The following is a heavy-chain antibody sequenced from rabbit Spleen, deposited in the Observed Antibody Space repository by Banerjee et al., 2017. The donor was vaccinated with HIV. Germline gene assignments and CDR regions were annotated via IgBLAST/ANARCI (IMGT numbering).Heavy chain of an antibody. V-gene: IGHV1S45*01. D-gene: IGHD1-1*01. CDR1: GFSFGDRDV. CDR3: ARDLSGAVGWNFFL. Sequence: QEQLVESGGGLVQPEGSLTLTCKASGFSFGDRDVMCWVRQAPGKGLEWIACINAATAKPVYATWAKGRFTISRTSSTTVTLRMTSLTAADTATYFCARDLSGAVGWNFFLWGPGTLVTVS. J-gene: IGHJ4*01. CDR2: INAATAKP.